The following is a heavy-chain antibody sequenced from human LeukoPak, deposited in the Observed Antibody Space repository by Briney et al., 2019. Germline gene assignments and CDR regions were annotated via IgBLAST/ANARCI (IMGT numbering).Heavy chain of an antibody. CDR3: AKAKPIWVSYGGVGYFDY. CDR2: ISWNSGSI. V-gene: IGHV3-9*01. CDR1: GFTFDDYA. J-gene: IGHJ4*02. D-gene: IGHD4-17*01. Sequence: GGSLRLSCAASGFTFDDYAMHWVRQAPGKGLEWVSGISWNSGSIGYADSVKGRFTIPRDNAKNSLYLQMNSLRAEDTALYYCAKAKPIWVSYGGVGYFDYWGQGTLVTVSS.